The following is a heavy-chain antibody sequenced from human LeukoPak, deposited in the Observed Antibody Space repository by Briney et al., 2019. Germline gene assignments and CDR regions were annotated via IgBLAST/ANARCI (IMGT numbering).Heavy chain of an antibody. D-gene: IGHD1-1*01. CDR1: GGSISIHY. J-gene: IGHJ5*02. V-gene: IGHV4-59*11. Sequence: SETLSLTCIVSGGSISIHYWSWIRQPPGKGLEWIGYIYYSGSTNYNPSLKSRVTMSVDTSKNQFSLKLSSVTAADTAVYYCAKLRDWFDPWGQGTLVTVSS. CDR2: IYYSGST. CDR3: AKLRDWFDP.